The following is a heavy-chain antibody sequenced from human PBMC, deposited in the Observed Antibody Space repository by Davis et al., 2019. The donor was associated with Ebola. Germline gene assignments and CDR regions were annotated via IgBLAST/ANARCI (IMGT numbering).Heavy chain of an antibody. Sequence: PGGSLRLSCVTSGFTFSSYWMSWVRQAPGKGLEWLANIKQDGSVKQYVDSVNGRFTISRDNAKNSLYLQMNSLRAEDTAVYYCARNKGLPVDGDYRMDVWGQGTTVTVSS. V-gene: IGHV3-7*01. CDR3: ARNKGLPVDGDYRMDV. D-gene: IGHD4-17*01. J-gene: IGHJ6*02. CDR2: IKQDGSVK. CDR1: GFTFSSYW.